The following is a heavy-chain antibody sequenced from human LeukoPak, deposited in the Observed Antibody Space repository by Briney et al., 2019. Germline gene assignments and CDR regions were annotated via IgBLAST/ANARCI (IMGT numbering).Heavy chain of an antibody. Sequence: GRSLRLSCAASGFTFSSYGMHWVRQAPGKGLEWVAVISYDGSDKYYADSVKGRFTISRDNAKNTLYLQMDSLRAEDTAVYYCVTSGWFYYFDYWGQGTLVTVSS. V-gene: IGHV3-30*03. CDR1: GFTFSSYG. CDR2: ISYDGSDK. CDR3: VTSGWFYYFDY. D-gene: IGHD6-19*01. J-gene: IGHJ4*02.